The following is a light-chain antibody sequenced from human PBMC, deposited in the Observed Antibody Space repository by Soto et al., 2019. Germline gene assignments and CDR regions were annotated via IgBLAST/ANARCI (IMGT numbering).Light chain of an antibody. J-gene: IGLJ1*01. CDR1: SSDVGGYNY. Sequence: QSALTQPRSVSGSPGQSVTISCTGTSSDVGGYNYVSWYQQHPGKAPKFMIYDVSKRPSGVPDRFSGSKSGNTASLTISGLQAEDEADYYCSSYAGSYTVYVFGTGTKVTVL. V-gene: IGLV2-11*01. CDR2: DVS. CDR3: SSYAGSYTVYV.